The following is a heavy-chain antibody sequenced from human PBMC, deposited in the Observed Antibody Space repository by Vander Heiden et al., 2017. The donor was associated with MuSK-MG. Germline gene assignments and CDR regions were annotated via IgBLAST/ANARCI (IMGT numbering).Heavy chain of an antibody. CDR3: ARGTPRELSETSWFDP. CDR2: IYTSGST. CDR1: GGPISSGGYF. Sequence: QVQLQESGPGLVKPSQTLSLTCTVSGGPISSGGYFWSWSRQPAGKGLEWIGRIYTSGSTNYNPTLKSRVTISRDTSKNQFSLKLTSVTAADTAVYYCARGTPRELSETSWFDPWGQGTLVTVSS. V-gene: IGHV4-61*02. D-gene: IGHD3-10*01. J-gene: IGHJ5*02.